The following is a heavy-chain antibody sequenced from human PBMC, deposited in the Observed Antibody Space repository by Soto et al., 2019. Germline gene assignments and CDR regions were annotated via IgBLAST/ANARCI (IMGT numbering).Heavy chain of an antibody. CDR1: GFTFSSYA. V-gene: IGHV3-23*01. CDR2: ISGSGGST. CDR3: ARVRALYSSSWGTHYYYGMDV. Sequence: PGGSLRLSCAASGFTFSSYAMSWVRQAPGKGLEWVSAISGSGGSTYYADSVKGRFTISRDNSKNTLYLQMNSLRAEDTAVYYCARVRALYSSSWGTHYYYGMDVWGQGTTVTVSS. J-gene: IGHJ6*02. D-gene: IGHD6-13*01.